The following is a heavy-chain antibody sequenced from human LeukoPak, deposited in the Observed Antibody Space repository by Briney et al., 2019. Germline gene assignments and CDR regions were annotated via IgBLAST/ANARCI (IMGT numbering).Heavy chain of an antibody. CDR1: GGSISSGDYY. CDR2: IYYSGST. CDR3: VREFQPFLYYYYMDV. J-gene: IGHJ6*03. Sequence: PSETLSLTCTVSGGSISSGDYYWSWIRQPPGKGLEWIGYIYYSGSTYYNPSLKSRVTISVDTSKNQFSLKLSSVTAADTAVYYCVREFQPFLYYYYMDVWGKGTTVTVSS. V-gene: IGHV4-30-4*08. D-gene: IGHD2-21*01.